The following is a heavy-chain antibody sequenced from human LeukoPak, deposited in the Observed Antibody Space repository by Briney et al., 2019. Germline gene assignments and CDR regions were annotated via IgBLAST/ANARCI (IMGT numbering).Heavy chain of an antibody. CDR2: ISSSSSYI. CDR3: ARTYYDFWSGYHRPYYFHY. Sequence: GGSLRLSCAASGFTFSSYRMNWVRQAPGKGLEWVSSISSSSSYIYYADSVKGRFTISRDNAKNSLYLQMNSLRAEDTAVYYCARTYYDFWSGYHRPYYFHYWGQGTLVTVSS. D-gene: IGHD3-3*01. J-gene: IGHJ4*02. V-gene: IGHV3-21*01. CDR1: GFTFSSYR.